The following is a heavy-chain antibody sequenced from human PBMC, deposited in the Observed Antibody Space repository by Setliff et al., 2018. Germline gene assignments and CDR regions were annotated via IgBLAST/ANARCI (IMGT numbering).Heavy chain of an antibody. D-gene: IGHD6-13*01. CDR1: GYSFTSHY. Sequence: GASVKVSCKTSGYSFTSHYMHWVRQAPGQGLEWMGIVNPGGLTSSSTQKFQGRVTITRDTSTSTVYMEFSSLKSDDTAVYYCARGGVAAAGRKGVFEYWGQGTLVTVSS. CDR2: VNPGGLTS. J-gene: IGHJ4*02. CDR3: ARGGVAAAGRKGVFEY. V-gene: IGHV1-46*01.